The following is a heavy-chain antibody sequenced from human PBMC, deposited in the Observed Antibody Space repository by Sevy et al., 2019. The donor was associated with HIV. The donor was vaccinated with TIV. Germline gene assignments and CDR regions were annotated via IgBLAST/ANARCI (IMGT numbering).Heavy chain of an antibody. CDR1: GFTVSSNY. D-gene: IGHD6-13*01. V-gene: IGHV3-53*01. CDR3: ARHPERKGSSWYCGPLG. J-gene: IGHJ6*02. Sequence: GGSLRLSCAASGFTVSSNYMSWVRQAPGKGLEWVSVIYSGGSTYYADAVKGRFTISRDNSKNTLYLQMNSLRAEDTAVYYCARHPERKGSSWYCGPLGWGQGTTVTVSS. CDR2: IYSGGST.